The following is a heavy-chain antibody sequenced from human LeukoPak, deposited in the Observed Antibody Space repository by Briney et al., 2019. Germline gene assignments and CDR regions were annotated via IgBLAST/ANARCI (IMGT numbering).Heavy chain of an antibody. J-gene: IGHJ5*02. CDR1: GYSISSGYY. V-gene: IGHV4-38-2*02. Sequence: PSETLSLTCAVSGYSISSGYYWGWIRQPPGKGLEWIGSIYHSGSTYYNPSLKSRVTISVDTSKNQFSLKLNSVTAADTAVYYCARDYRGSRFDPWGQGTLVTVSS. CDR3: ARDYRGSRFDP. D-gene: IGHD3-10*01. CDR2: IYHSGST.